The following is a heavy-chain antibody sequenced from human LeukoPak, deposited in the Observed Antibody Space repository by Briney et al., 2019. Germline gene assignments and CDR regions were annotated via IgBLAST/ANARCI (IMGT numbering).Heavy chain of an antibody. CDR3: ARHGGDAFDI. Sequence: SETLSLTCTVSGGSISSYYWRWIRQPPGKGLEWIGYIYYSGSTNYNPSLKSRVTISVDTSKNQFSLKLSSVTAADTAVYYCARHGGDAFDIWGQGTMVTVSS. CDR1: GGSISSYY. J-gene: IGHJ3*02. CDR2: IYYSGST. V-gene: IGHV4-59*08. D-gene: IGHD3-3*01.